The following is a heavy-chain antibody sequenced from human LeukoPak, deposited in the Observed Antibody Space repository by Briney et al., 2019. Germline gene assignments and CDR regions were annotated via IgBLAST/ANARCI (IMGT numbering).Heavy chain of an antibody. Sequence: SVKVSFQSTGGTFSSYAISWVRQAPGQGLEWMGRIIPILGIANYAQKFQGRVTITADKSTSTAYMELSSLRSEDTAVYYCARSPYCGGDCYSYYYYYGMDVWGQGTTVTVSS. V-gene: IGHV1-69*04. J-gene: IGHJ6*02. CDR2: IIPILGIA. CDR1: GGTFSSYA. D-gene: IGHD2-21*02. CDR3: ARSPYCGGDCYSYYYYYGMDV.